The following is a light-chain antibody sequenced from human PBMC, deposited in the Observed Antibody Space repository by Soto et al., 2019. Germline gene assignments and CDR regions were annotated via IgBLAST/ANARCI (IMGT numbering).Light chain of an antibody. CDR1: QSVTKS. CDR3: QQYGRSGT. V-gene: IGKV3-20*01. CDR2: GAS. Sequence: EIVLTQSPGTLSLSPGERATLSCRASQSVTKSLAWYQQKPGQAPRLLIYGASSRATGIPDRFSGSGSGTDFTLTISRLEPEDFAVYYCQQYGRSGTFGQGTKVEIK. J-gene: IGKJ1*01.